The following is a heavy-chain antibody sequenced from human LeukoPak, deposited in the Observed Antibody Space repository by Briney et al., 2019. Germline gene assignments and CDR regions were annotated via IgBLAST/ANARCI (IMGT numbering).Heavy chain of an antibody. V-gene: IGHV4-38-2*02. CDR1: GYSISSGYY. CDR3: ARESSSRYSGNEAFDI. D-gene: IGHD6-13*01. J-gene: IGHJ3*02. Sequence: SETLSLTCTVSGYSISSGYYWGWIRQPPGKGLEWIGSISHSGSTYYKPSLKSRVTISVDTSENQFSLKLSSVTAADTAVYYCARESSSRYSGNEAFDIWGQGTMVTVSS. CDR2: ISHSGST.